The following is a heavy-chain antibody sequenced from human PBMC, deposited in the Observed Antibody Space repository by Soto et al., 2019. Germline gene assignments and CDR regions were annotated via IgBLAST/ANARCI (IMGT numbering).Heavy chain of an antibody. D-gene: IGHD2-2*01. CDR2: ISGSGGRT. J-gene: IGHJ3*02. CDR3: ARVGNCISTSCYPGPDAFDI. Sequence: PGGSLRLSCAASGFTFSSYAMSWVRQAPGKGLEWVSTISGSGGRTYYADSVKGRFTISRDNSKNTLYLQMNSLRAEDTAVYYCARVGNCISTSCYPGPDAFDIWGQGTMVTVSS. CDR1: GFTFSSYA. V-gene: IGHV3-23*01.